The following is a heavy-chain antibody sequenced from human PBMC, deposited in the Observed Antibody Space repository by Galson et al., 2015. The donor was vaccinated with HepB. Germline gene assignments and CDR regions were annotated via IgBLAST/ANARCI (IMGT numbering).Heavy chain of an antibody. V-gene: IGHV3-48*02. Sequence: SLRLSCAASGFTFGRHSMNWVRQAPGKGLEWISYIRSDSGVTKYPDSVKGRFTISRDNARNSLYLQMNSLRDEDTAVYYCARGLGSASYSDHRFDPWGQGTLVTVSP. CDR2: IRSDSGVT. D-gene: IGHD3-10*01. J-gene: IGHJ5*02. CDR3: ARGLGSASYSDHRFDP. CDR1: GFTFGRHS.